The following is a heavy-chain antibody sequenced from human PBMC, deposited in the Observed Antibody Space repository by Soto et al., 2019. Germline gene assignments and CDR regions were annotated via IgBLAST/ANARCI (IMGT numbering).Heavy chain of an antibody. D-gene: IGHD5-18*01. CDR1: GFTFSSYA. J-gene: IGHJ2*01. V-gene: IGHV3-30-3*01. CDR3: ARVILWGTAMVLSYFDL. Sequence: QVQLVESGGGVVQPGRSLRLSCAASGFTFSSYAMHWVRQAPGKGLEWVAVISYDGSNKYYADSVKGRFTISRDNSKNXXYLQMNSLRAEDTAVYYCARVILWGTAMVLSYFDLWGRGTLVTVSS. CDR2: ISYDGSNK.